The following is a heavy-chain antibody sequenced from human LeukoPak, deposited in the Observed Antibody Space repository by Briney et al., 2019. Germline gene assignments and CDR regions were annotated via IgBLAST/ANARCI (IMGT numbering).Heavy chain of an antibody. D-gene: IGHD3-22*01. J-gene: IGHJ3*02. CDR3: ARHAITYYYDSSGYEPDAFDI. Sequence: PSETLSLTCTVSGGSISSYYWSWIRQPPGKGLEWIGYIYYSGSTNYNPSLKSRVTISVDTSKNQFSLKLSSVTAADTAVYYCARHAITYYYDSSGYEPDAFDIWGQETMVTVSS. V-gene: IGHV4-59*08. CDR2: IYYSGST. CDR1: GGSISSYY.